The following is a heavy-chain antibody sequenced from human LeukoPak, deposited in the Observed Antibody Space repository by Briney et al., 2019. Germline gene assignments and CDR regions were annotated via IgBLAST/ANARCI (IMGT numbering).Heavy chain of an antibody. V-gene: IGHV4-34*01. J-gene: IGHJ4*02. D-gene: IGHD3-10*01. CDR3: ARHWGYYGSAFDY. Sequence: KPSETLSLTCAVYGGSFSGYYWSWTRQPPGKGLEWIGEINHSGSTNYNPSLKSRVTISVDTSKNQFSLKLSSVTAADTAVYYCARHWGYYGSAFDYWGQGTLVTVSS. CDR2: INHSGST. CDR1: GGSFSGYY.